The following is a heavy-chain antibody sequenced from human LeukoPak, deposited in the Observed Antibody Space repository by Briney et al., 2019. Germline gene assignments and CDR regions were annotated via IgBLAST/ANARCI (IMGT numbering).Heavy chain of an antibody. J-gene: IGHJ4*02. CDR1: GFTFSSYA. CDR2: ISGSGTVT. D-gene: IGHD2-15*01. CDR3: AKTSVGEGRIIGSGYFDN. Sequence: GVSLRLSCTASGFTFSSYAMSWVRQAPGKGLEWVSIISGSGTVTYYADSVKGRFTISRDNSKNTLYLQMNSLRAEDTAVYYCAKTSVGEGRIIGSGYFDNWGQGTLVTVSS. V-gene: IGHV3-23*01.